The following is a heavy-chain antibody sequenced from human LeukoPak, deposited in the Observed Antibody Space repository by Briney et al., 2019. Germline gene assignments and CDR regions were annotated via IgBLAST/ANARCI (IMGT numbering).Heavy chain of an antibody. J-gene: IGHJ6*02. Sequence: GGSLRLSCAAFGFTFNNYAMNWVRQAPGKGLEWVSVISGSGGTTYYADSVKGRFTISRDSSKNTLYLQMNSLRAEDTAVYYCAKVSGGGLYYDGMDVWGQGTTVTVSS. V-gene: IGHV3-23*01. D-gene: IGHD1-14*01. CDR3: AKVSGGGLYYDGMDV. CDR2: ISGSGGTT. CDR1: GFTFNNYA.